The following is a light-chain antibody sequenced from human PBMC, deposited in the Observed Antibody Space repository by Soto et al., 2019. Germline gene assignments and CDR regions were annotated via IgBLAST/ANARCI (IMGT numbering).Light chain of an antibody. CDR1: QDIGNF. CDR2: AAS. Sequence: ILMTQSPSSLSAFVGDIVTITFRASQDIGNFLAWYQQKPGKVPKLLIYAASTLQSGVPSRFSGSGSGTDFTLTISSLQPEDVATYYCQKCKVAPFTFGGGTKVDIK. V-gene: IGKV1-27*01. CDR3: QKCKVAPFT. J-gene: IGKJ4*01.